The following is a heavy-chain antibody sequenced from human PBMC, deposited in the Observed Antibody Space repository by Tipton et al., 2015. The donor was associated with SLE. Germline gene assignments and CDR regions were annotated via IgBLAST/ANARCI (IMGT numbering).Heavy chain of an antibody. J-gene: IGHJ3*01. CDR2: IWYDGSNK. Sequence: SLRLSCAASGFTFSSYGMHWVRQAPGKGLEWVAVIWYDGSNKYYADSVKGRFTISRDNAKKSLSLQMNSLRAEDTAVYYCVGGNFNYEDAVDVWGRGTMVTVSS. CDR3: VGGNFNYEDAVDV. CDR1: GFTFSSYG. V-gene: IGHV3-33*03. D-gene: IGHD1-7*01.